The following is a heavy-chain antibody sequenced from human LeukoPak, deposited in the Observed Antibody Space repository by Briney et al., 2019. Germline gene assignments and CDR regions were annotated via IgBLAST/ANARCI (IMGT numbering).Heavy chain of an antibody. J-gene: IGHJ5*02. V-gene: IGHV4-34*01. CDR3: ARGLSSS. Sequence: PSETLSLTCAVYGGSFSGYFWSWIRQPPGKGLEWIGEINHSGSTNYNPSLKSRVTISVDTSKNQFSLKLSSVTAADTAVYYCARGLSSSWGQGTLVTVSS. CDR1: GGSFSGYF. CDR2: INHSGST.